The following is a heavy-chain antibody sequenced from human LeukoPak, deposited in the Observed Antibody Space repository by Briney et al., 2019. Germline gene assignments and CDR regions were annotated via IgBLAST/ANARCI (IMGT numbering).Heavy chain of an antibody. Sequence: HPGGSLRLSCAASGFTFSAHWMHWVRQAPGEGPVWIARINSDQTDTIYVDSVKGRFAISRDNAKNLLFLQMYNLRAEDTAVYFCVRDRVETIWTYHPIFDSWGQGALVTVSS. CDR1: GFTFSAHW. J-gene: IGHJ4*02. CDR3: VRDRVETIWTYHPIFDS. V-gene: IGHV3-74*01. D-gene: IGHD1-7*01. CDR2: INSDQTDT.